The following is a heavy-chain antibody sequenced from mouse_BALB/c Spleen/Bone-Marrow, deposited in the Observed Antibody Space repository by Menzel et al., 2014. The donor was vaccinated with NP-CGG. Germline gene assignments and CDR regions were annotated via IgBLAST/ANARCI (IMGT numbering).Heavy chain of an antibody. CDR1: GYAFGSSW. D-gene: IGHD1-1*01. J-gene: IGHJ2*01. CDR3: ARDYYGSSYDY. CDR2: IYPGDGDT. Sequence: VNVVESGPELVKPGASVKISCKASGYAFGSSWMNWVKQRPGQGLEWIGRIYPGDGDTNYNGKFKGKATLTADKSSSTAYMQLSSLTSVDSAVYFCARDYYGSSYDYWGQGTTLTVSS. V-gene: IGHV1-82*01.